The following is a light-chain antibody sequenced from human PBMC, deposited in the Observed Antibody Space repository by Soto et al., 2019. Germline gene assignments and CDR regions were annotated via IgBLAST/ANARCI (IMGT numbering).Light chain of an antibody. Sequence: DLQMTQSPSSLSASVGDRVTITCRASQSINRYLNWYQQKPGKAPKLLIYAASSLQSGVPSRFSGSGSGTDFTLTISSLQPEDFATYYCQQSYNTPITFGQGTRLEIK. CDR2: AAS. CDR1: QSINRY. V-gene: IGKV1-39*01. CDR3: QQSYNTPIT. J-gene: IGKJ5*01.